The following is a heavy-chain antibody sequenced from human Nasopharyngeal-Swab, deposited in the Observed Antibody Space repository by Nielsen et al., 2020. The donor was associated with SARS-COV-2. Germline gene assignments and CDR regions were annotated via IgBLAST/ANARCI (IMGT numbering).Heavy chain of an antibody. Sequence: WIRQPPGKGLEWIGYIYYSGSTYYNPSLKSRVTISVDTSKNQFSLKLSSVTAADTAVYYCARDTVKRRWLQLDSGYYYYYGMDVWGQGTTVTVSS. J-gene: IGHJ6*02. CDR3: ARDTVKRRWLQLDSGYYYYYGMDV. V-gene: IGHV4-30-4*01. D-gene: IGHD5-24*01. CDR2: IYYSGST.